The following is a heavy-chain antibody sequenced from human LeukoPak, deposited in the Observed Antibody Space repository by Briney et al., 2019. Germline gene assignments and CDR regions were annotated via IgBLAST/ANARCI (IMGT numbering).Heavy chain of an antibody. Sequence: GESLKISCQGSGSRFTSYWIGWVRPLPGKGLEWMGIIYPGDSDTRYSPSFQGQVTISADKSISTAYLQWSSLKASDTAMFYCARCLTATSFDYWGQGTLVTVSS. D-gene: IGHD2-21*02. CDR1: GSRFTSYW. CDR2: IYPGDSDT. V-gene: IGHV5-51*01. J-gene: IGHJ4*02. CDR3: ARCLTATSFDY.